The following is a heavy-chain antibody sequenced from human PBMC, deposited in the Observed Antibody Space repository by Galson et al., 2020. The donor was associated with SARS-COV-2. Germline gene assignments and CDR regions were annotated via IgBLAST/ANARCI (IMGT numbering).Heavy chain of an antibody. V-gene: IGHV3-30*02. J-gene: IGHJ4*02. CDR3: AKDHEQDFWSGAFDY. CDR1: GFTFSSYG. D-gene: IGHD3-3*01. Sequence: GESLKISCAASGFTFSSYGMHWVRQAPGKGLEWVAFIRYDGSNKYYADSVKGRFTISRDNSKNTLYLQMNSLRAEDTAVYYCAKDHEQDFWSGAFDYWGQGTLVTVSS. CDR2: IRYDGSNK.